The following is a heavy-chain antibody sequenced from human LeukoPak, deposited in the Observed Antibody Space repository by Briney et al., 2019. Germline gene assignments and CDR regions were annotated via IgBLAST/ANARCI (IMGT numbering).Heavy chain of an antibody. V-gene: IGHV1-8*01. CDR1: GYTFTSYD. D-gene: IGHD2-2*01. J-gene: IGHJ6*03. Sequence: ASVKVSCKASGYTFTSYDINWVRQATGQGLEWMGWMNPNSGNTGYAQKFQGRVTMTRNTSISTAYVELSSLRSEDTAVYYCARSFSAIDYYYYYYMDVWGKGTTVTVSS. CDR2: MNPNSGNT. CDR3: ARSFSAIDYYYYYYMDV.